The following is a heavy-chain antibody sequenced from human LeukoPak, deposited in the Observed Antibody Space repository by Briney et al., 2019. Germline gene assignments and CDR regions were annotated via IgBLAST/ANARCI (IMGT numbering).Heavy chain of an antibody. CDR3: ARHWHSYYYDSSGYHRSLYYFDY. CDR1: GGSISSYY. D-gene: IGHD3-22*01. Sequence: PSETLSLTCTVSGGSISSYYWSWIRQPPGKGLEWIGYIYYSGSTNYNPSLKSRVTISVDTSKNQFSLKLSSVTAADTAVYYCARHWHSYYYDSSGYHRSLYYFDYWGQGTLVTVSS. J-gene: IGHJ4*02. V-gene: IGHV4-59*08. CDR2: IYYSGST.